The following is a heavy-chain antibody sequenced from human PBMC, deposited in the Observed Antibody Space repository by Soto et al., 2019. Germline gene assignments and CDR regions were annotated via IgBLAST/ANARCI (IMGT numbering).Heavy chain of an antibody. D-gene: IGHD3-16*02. CDR2: IYYSGST. CDR3: AGTLGELSFYDY. CDR1: GGSISSYY. V-gene: IGHV4-59*01. J-gene: IGHJ4*02. Sequence: SETLSLTCTVSGGSISSYYWSWIRQPPGKGLEWIGYIYYSGSTNYNPSLKSRVTISVDTSKNQFSLKLSSVTAADTAVYYCAGTLGELSFYDYWGQGTLVTVSS.